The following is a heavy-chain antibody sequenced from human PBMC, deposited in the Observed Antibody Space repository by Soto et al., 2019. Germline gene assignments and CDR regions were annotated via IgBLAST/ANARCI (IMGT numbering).Heavy chain of an antibody. J-gene: IGHJ4*02. Sequence: QVQLLQSGAEVKKPGASVKVSCKASGYTFTSYGISWVRQAPGQGLEWMGWISANNGNTNYAQKLQGRVTLTTDTSTSTAYMELRSLRSDDTAVYYCARDYGDYSLFTLHYWGQGTLVTVSS. CDR2: ISANNGNT. CDR3: ARDYGDYSLFTLHY. CDR1: GYTFTSYG. D-gene: IGHD4-17*01. V-gene: IGHV1-18*01.